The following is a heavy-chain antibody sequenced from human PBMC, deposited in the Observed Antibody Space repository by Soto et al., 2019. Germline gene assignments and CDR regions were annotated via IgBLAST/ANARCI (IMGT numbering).Heavy chain of an antibody. CDR3: VRLSYSSPSGDYYYYGMDV. V-gene: IGHV5-51*01. Sequence: EVQLVQSGAEVKKPGESLKISCEASGYSFTTYWIGWVRQMPGKGLEWMGAIYPGDSDTKYSPSFQGQVTISADKSLNTAYLQWRSLKASDTAMYYCVRLSYSSPSGDYYYYGMDVWGQGTTVTVSS. D-gene: IGHD6-6*01. CDR1: GYSFTTYW. CDR2: IYPGDSDT. J-gene: IGHJ6*02.